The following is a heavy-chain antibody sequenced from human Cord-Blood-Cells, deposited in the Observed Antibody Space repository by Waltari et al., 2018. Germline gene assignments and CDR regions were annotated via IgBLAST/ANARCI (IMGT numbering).Heavy chain of an antibody. Sequence: QVQLVESGGGVVQPGRCLRLSCAASGFPLSSFAMHWFRHAPGKGLEWVAVISYDGSNKYYADSVKGRFTISRDNSKNTLYLQMNSLRAEDTAVYYCARDRQGPAAYYYYYGMDVWGQGTTVTVSS. CDR1: GFPLSSFA. CDR3: ARDRQGPAAYYYYYGMDV. J-gene: IGHJ6*02. V-gene: IGHV3-30-3*01. CDR2: ISYDGSNK. D-gene: IGHD6-13*01.